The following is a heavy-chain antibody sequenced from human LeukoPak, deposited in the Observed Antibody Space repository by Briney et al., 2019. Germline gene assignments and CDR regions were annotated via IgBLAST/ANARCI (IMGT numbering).Heavy chain of an antibody. CDR2: FSGSGGHI. Sequence: GGSLRLSCAASGFTFSNYVMYWGRQAPGKGLEWVSAFSGSGGHIYYADSVKGRFTISRDNSKNMLFLQMSSLRAEDTAVYYCAELGITMIGGVWGKGTTVTISS. V-gene: IGHV3-23*01. CDR1: GFTFSNYV. D-gene: IGHD3-10*02. CDR3: AELGITMIGGV. J-gene: IGHJ6*04.